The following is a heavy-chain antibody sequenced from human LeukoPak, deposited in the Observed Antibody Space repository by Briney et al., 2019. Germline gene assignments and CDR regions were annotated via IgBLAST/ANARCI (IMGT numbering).Heavy chain of an antibody. CDR3: AKAPVRKYSSGWYDY. J-gene: IGHJ4*02. CDR2: ISSSGSTI. CDR1: GFTFSSYE. V-gene: IGHV3-48*03. D-gene: IGHD6-19*01. Sequence: GGSLRLSCAASGFTFSSYEMNWVRQAPGKGLEWVSYISSSGSTIYYADSVKGRFTISRDNAKNSLYLQMNSLRAEDMALYYCAKAPVRKYSSGWYDYWGQGTLVTVSS.